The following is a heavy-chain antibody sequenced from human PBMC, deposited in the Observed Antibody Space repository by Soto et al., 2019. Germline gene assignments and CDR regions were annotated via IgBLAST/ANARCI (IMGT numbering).Heavy chain of an antibody. V-gene: IGHV2-5*02. CDR1: GFSLTTSGVG. D-gene: IGHD4-17*01. CDR2: IYWDDDK. Sequence: QITLKESGPTLVTPTQTLTLTCTFSGFSLTTSGVGVGWIRQPPGKALERLALIYWDDDKRYSPSLKSRLTINKDTSKCLVVLKMTNMHPADTATYFCAHRTSTVTWWFDPWSQGTLVTVSS. CDR3: AHRTSTVTWWFDP. J-gene: IGHJ5*02.